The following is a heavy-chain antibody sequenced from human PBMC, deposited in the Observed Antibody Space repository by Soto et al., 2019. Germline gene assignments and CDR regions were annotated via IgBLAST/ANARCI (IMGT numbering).Heavy chain of an antibody. CDR3: ARSGESSGSYWAQYYYYGMDL. D-gene: IGHD1-26*01. V-gene: IGHV4-61*01. CDR2: IYYSGST. Sequence: QVQLQESGPGLVKPSETLSLTCTVSGGSVSSGSYYWSWIRQPPGKGLEWIAYIYYSGSTNYNPALKSRVTISVDTSKNQFSLKLSSVTAADTAVYYCARSGESSGSYWAQYYYYGMDLWGQGTTVTVSS. CDR1: GGSVSSGSYY. J-gene: IGHJ6*02.